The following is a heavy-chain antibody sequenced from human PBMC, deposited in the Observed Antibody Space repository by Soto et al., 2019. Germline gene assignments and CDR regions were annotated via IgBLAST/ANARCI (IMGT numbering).Heavy chain of an antibody. CDR3: ARVVQFYDRSGYSFSHFDY. CDR2: IYYSRSD. D-gene: IGHD3-22*01. CDR1: GDSINSADYY. V-gene: IGHV4-30-4*01. J-gene: IGHJ4*02. Sequence: SETLSLTCTVSGDSINSADYYWSWLRQPPGKGLEWIGYIYYSRSDYYNPSLGRRATITIDTSRNQFSLNLMSVTAADTAVYYCARVVQFYDRSGYSFSHFDYWGQGDLVTVSS.